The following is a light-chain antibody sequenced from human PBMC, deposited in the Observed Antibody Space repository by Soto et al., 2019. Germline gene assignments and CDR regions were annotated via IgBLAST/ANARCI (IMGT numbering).Light chain of an antibody. V-gene: IGKV3D-20*02. CDR1: ESVSSNY. CDR3: QQRGNWHPPIS. J-gene: IGKJ5*01. CDR2: GAS. Sequence: ESVLTQSPGTLSLSPGERATLSCRASESVSSNYLAWYQQQPGQAPRLLIHGASSRVTGVPARFSGSGSETDFTLTISSLQPEDFAVYYCQQRGNWHPPISFGQGTRLEIK.